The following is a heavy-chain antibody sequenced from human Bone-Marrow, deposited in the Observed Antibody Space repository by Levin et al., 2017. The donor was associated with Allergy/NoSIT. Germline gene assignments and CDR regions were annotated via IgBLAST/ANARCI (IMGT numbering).Heavy chain of an antibody. CDR1: GFTFSNYA. D-gene: IGHD3-10*01. CDR3: AKAHDGSGSSGSAFDM. J-gene: IGHJ3*02. V-gene: IGHV3-23*01. Sequence: GGSLRLSCAASGFTFSNYAMSWVRQSPGKGLEWVSVISGSGGATNYADSVEGRFAISRDKSKNTLYLQMDSLRVEDTAVYYCAKAHDGSGSSGSAFDMWGQGTMVTVSS. CDR2: ISGSGGAT.